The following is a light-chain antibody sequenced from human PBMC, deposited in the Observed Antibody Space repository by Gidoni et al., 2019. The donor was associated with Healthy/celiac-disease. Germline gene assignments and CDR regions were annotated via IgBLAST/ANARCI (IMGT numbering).Light chain of an antibody. Sequence: DIQMTQSPSSLSASVGDRVTITCRASQSISSYLNWYQQKPGKAPKLLIYAASSLQSGVPSRLSGSVSGTDFTHTISSLQPEDFATYYCQQSYSTPLTFGGGTKVEIK. J-gene: IGKJ4*01. CDR3: QQSYSTPLT. CDR1: QSISSY. V-gene: IGKV1-39*01. CDR2: AAS.